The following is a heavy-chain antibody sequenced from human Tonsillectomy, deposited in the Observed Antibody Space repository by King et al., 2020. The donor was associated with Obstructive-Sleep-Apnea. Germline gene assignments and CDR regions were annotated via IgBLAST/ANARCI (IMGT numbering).Heavy chain of an antibody. J-gene: IGHJ4*02. CDR2: INHSGST. CDR3: ARARVIGAGTPPVGY. D-gene: IGHD6-13*01. Sequence: QVQLQEWGAGLLKPSETLSLTCAVYGGSFSGYYWSWIRQPPGKGLEWIGEINHSGSTNYNPSLKSRVTISVDTSKNQFSLKLSSVTAADTAVYYCARARVIGAGTPPVGYWGQGTLVTVSS. V-gene: IGHV4-34*01. CDR1: GGSFSGYY.